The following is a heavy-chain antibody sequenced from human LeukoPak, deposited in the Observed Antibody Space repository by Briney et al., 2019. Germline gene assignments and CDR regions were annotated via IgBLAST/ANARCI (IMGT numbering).Heavy chain of an antibody. D-gene: IGHD2-2*01. CDR1: GSSFNSYW. Sequence: GESLQISCKGSGSSFNSYWIGWVRQMPGKGLEWMGIIYPGDSDTRYSPSFQGQVTISADKSISTAYLQWSSLKASDTAMYYCARPYCSSTSCNDAFDIWGQGTMVTVSS. CDR3: ARPYCSSTSCNDAFDI. CDR2: IYPGDSDT. J-gene: IGHJ3*02. V-gene: IGHV5-51*01.